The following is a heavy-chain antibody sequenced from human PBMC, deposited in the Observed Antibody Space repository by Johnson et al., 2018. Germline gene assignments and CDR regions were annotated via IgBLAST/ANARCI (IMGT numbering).Heavy chain of an antibody. CDR2: IKDDGSEK. CDR3: GRGRGMGV. J-gene: IGHJ6*02. CDR1: GFSFSSYW. Sequence: VQLVETGGGLVQPGGSLRLSCAASGFSFSSYWMSWVRQAPGKGLEWVANIKDDGSEKYYVDSGKGRVTISRDNAKNSLYLQMNSLRGEDTAVYYCGRGRGMGVWGQGTTVTVSS. V-gene: IGHV3-7*01.